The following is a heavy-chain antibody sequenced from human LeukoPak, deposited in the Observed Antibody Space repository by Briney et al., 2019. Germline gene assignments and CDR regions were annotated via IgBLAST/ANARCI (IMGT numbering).Heavy chain of an antibody. CDR2: IIPIFGTA. V-gene: IGHV1-69*06. CDR1: GGTFSSYA. D-gene: IGHD3-10*01. J-gene: IGHJ4*02. CDR3: ARVRGPGYFDY. Sequence: GASVEVSCKASGGTFSSYAISWVRQAPGQGLEWMGGIIPIFGTANYAQKFQGRVTITADKSTSTAYMELSSLRSEDTAVYYCARVRGPGYFDYWGQGTLVTVSS.